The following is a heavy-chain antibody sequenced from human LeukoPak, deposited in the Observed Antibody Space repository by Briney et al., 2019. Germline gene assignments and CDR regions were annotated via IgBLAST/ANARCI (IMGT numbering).Heavy chain of an antibody. CDR2: IRGAGTTT. Sequence: GGSLRLSCAASGFTFSDHAMSWVRQAPGKGLEWVSAIRGAGTTTFYAASVKGRFTISRDNSKNTADLQMNSLRAEDTAVYYCAKVSWLGTLPSYHFDSWGQGTQVTVSS. D-gene: IGHD6-19*01. V-gene: IGHV3-23*01. J-gene: IGHJ4*02. CDR3: AKVSWLGTLPSYHFDS. CDR1: GFTFSDHA.